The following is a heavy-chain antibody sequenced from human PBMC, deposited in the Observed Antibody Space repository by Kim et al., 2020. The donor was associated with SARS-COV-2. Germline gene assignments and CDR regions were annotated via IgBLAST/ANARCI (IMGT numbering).Heavy chain of an antibody. D-gene: IGHD3-10*01. CDR3: ARSPLWLPFDY. Sequence: STNDHPSLKSRVTISVDTSKNQFSLKLGSVTAADTAVYYCARSPLWLPFDYWGQGTLVTVSS. J-gene: IGHJ4*02. V-gene: IGHV4-59*01. CDR2: ST.